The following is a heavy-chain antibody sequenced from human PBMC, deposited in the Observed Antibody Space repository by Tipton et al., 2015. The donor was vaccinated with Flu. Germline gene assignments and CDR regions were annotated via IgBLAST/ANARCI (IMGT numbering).Heavy chain of an antibody. Sequence: LRLSCTVAGGSISNYYWSWVRQPAGKRLQWIRRVHTSGNTHYDPSFESRVTISLDTSKSQFSLKLRSVTAADTAVYFCARGMASGATYFDYWGPGTLVTVSS. CDR1: GGSISNYY. CDR2: VHTSGNT. CDR3: ARGMASGATYFDY. D-gene: IGHD6-19*01. J-gene: IGHJ4*02. V-gene: IGHV4-4*07.